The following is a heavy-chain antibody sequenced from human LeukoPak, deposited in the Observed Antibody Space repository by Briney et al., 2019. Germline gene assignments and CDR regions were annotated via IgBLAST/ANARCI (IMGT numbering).Heavy chain of an antibody. D-gene: IGHD4-11*01. J-gene: IGHJ3*02. V-gene: IGHV3-7*01. Sequence: QAGGSLRLSCAASGFTFSNYWMDWVRQAPGKGLEWVAKIKQDGSRKDYVDSVKGRFTISRDNAKNSLYLQMNSLRAEDTAVYYCARDTVTHDAFDIWGQGTMVTVSS. CDR3: ARDTVTHDAFDI. CDR1: GFTFSNYW. CDR2: IKQDGSRK.